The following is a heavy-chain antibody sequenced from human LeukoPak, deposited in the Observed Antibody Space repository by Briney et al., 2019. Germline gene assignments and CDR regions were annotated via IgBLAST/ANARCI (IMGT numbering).Heavy chain of an antibody. V-gene: IGHV4-31*03. CDR3: ARFHTSGYYRHFDF. CDR2: IYYSGSA. D-gene: IGHD3-22*01. J-gene: IGHJ4*02. CDR1: GGSISTGGYY. Sequence: SETLSLTCTVSGGSISTGGYYWSWIRQHPGKGLEWIAYIYYSGSAYYNPSLKSRVTISVDTSKNQFSLKLSSVTAADTAVYYCARFHTSGYYRHFDFWGQGTLVTVSS.